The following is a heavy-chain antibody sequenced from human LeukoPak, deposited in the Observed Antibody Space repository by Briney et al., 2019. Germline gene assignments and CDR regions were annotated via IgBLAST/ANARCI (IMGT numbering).Heavy chain of an antibody. Sequence: GEALKISCSGSGYSFTSYWIGWVRHMPGEGVGGGGIIYPGGCDTRYSTSFEGQVTNTPDKSISTAYLQWSTLKASDTAMYYCARQGSGYVDYWGQGTLVTVSS. J-gene: IGHJ4*02. D-gene: IGHD3-10*01. CDR2: IYPGGCDT. CDR3: ARQGSGYVDY. CDR1: GYSFTSYW. V-gene: IGHV5-51*01.